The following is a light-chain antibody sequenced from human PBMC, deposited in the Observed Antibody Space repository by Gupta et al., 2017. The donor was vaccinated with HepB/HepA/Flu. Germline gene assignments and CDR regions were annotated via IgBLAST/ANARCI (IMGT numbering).Light chain of an antibody. Sequence: DIVMTQSPLSLPVTPGDPASISCRSSQSLLHSNGYNYLDWYLQKPGQSPQLLIYLGSNRASGVPDRFSGSGSGTDFTLKISGVEAEDVGVYYCMQALQTPYTFGQGTKLEIK. CDR2: LGS. CDR3: MQALQTPYT. J-gene: IGKJ2*01. CDR1: QSLLHSNGYNY. V-gene: IGKV2-28*01.